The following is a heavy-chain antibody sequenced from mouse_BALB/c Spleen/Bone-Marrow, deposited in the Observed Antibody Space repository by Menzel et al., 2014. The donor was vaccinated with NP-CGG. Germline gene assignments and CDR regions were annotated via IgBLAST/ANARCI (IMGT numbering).Heavy chain of an antibody. V-gene: IGHV1-80*01. Sequence: VQLQQSGAELVRPGSSVKISCKASGYAFSSYWLTWVKQRPGQGLEWIGQIYPGDGDTNYNGKFKDKVTLTADKSSSAAYMQLSSLTSEDSAVYFCAKVTTGFAYWGQGTLVTVSA. CDR2: IYPGDGDT. D-gene: IGHD2-2*01. CDR3: AKVTTGFAY. J-gene: IGHJ3*01. CDR1: GYAFSSYW.